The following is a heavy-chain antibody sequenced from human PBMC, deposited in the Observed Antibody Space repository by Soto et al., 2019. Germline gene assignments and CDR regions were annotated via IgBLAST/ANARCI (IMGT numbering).Heavy chain of an antibody. J-gene: IGHJ4*02. Sequence: QVQLVESGGGVVQPGRSLRLSCAASGFNFSSYAMRWVRQAPGKGLEWVAVISYDGSNKYYADSVKGRFTISRDNSKNTLYLQMNSLRAEDTAVYYCARDRIYSSSWYDYWGQGTLVTVSS. D-gene: IGHD6-13*01. CDR2: ISYDGSNK. CDR3: ARDRIYSSSWYDY. CDR1: GFNFSSYA. V-gene: IGHV3-30-3*01.